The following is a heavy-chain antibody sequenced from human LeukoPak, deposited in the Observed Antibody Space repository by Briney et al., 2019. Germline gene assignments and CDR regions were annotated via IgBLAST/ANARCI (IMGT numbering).Heavy chain of an antibody. Sequence: ASVKVSCKASGYTFTGYYMHWVRQAPGQGLEWMGRINPNSGGTNYAQKFQGRVTMTRDTSISTAYMELSRLRSDDTAVYYCARDRRDLTVAGSYYWGQGTLVTVSS. CDR3: ARDRRDLTVAGSYY. V-gene: IGHV1-2*06. J-gene: IGHJ4*02. CDR2: INPNSGGT. D-gene: IGHD6-19*01. CDR1: GYTFTGYY.